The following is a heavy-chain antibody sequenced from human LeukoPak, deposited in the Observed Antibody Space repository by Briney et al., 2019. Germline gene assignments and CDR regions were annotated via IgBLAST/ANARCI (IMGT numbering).Heavy chain of an antibody. D-gene: IGHD6-13*01. V-gene: IGHV3-30*18. Sequence: PGGSLRLSCAASGFTLSSYAMHWVRQPPGKGPEWVAAISYDGSIEYYADSVKGRFTISRDSSKNTLYVQMSSLRPEDTAIYHCAKSGGSSWNYHLYYYGLDVWGKGTTVTVSS. CDR2: ISYDGSIE. CDR1: GFTLSSYA. J-gene: IGHJ6*04. CDR3: AKSGGSSWNYHLYYYGLDV.